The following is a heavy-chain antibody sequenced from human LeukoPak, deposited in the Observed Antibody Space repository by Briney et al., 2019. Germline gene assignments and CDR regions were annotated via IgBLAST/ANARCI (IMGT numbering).Heavy chain of an antibody. CDR2: MNPNSGNT. CDR3: ARVIAVAGLRVWRRNADFDY. J-gene: IGHJ4*02. CDR1: GYTFTSYD. V-gene: IGHV1-8*01. D-gene: IGHD6-19*01. Sequence: ASVKVSCKASGYTFTSYDINWVRQATGQGLEWMGWMNPNSGNTGYAQKFQGRVTMTRNTSISTAYMELSSLRSEDTAVYYCARVIAVAGLRVWRRNADFDYWGQGTLVTVSS.